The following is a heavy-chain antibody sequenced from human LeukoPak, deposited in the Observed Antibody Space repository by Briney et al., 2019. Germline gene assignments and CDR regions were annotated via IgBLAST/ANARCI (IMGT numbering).Heavy chain of an antibody. CDR3: TRGGATSSWYWFF. J-gene: IGHJ4*02. Sequence: GGSLRLSCAASGFTFSSHWMTWVRQAPGKGPEWVASINKDGSEQYYVASVKGRFTISRDNAKNSLSLQVSSLRAEDTAVYYCTRGGATSSWYWFFWGQGTLVTVSS. CDR2: INKDGSEQ. V-gene: IGHV3-7*01. CDR1: GFTFSSHW. D-gene: IGHD6-13*01.